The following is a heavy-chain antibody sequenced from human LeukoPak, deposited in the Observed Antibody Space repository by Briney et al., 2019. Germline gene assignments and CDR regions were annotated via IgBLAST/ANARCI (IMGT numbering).Heavy chain of an antibody. CDR1: GFTFSTYA. CDR3: ARHFDGPHPEGNSRLKWFDP. J-gene: IGHJ5*02. Sequence: GGSLRLSCAASGFTFSTYAMSWVRQAPGKGLEWVSVINSGGSTYYADSVKGRFTISRDNSKNTLYLQMNSLRAEDTAVYYCARHFDGPHPEGNSRLKWFDPWGQGTLATVSS. CDR2: INSGGST. D-gene: IGHD1-1*01. V-gene: IGHV3-66*04.